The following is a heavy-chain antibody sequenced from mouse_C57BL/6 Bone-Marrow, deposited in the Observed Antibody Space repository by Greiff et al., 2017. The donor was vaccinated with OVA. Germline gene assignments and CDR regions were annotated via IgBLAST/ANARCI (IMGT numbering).Heavy chain of an antibody. Sequence: EVQLQQSGAELVKPGASVKLSCTASGFNIKDYYMHWVKQRTEQGLEWIGRIDPEDGETKYDPKFQGKATITADTSSNTAYLQLSSLTSEDTAVYYCAREGIYYGYDGGDYWGQVTTLTVSS. CDR1: GFNIKDYY. CDR2: IDPEDGET. J-gene: IGHJ2*01. V-gene: IGHV14-2*01. CDR3: AREGIYYGYDGGDY. D-gene: IGHD2-2*01.